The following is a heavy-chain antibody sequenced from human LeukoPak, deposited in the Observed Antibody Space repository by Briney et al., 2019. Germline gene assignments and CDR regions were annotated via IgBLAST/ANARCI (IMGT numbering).Heavy chain of an antibody. CDR2: ITGSGGST. J-gene: IGHJ4*02. CDR3: AKLGGYSYVNYFDY. CDR1: GFTFSSYA. V-gene: IGHV3-23*01. Sequence: GGSLRLSCAASGFTFSSYAMSWVRQAPGKGLEWVSVITGSGGSTYYADSVMGRFTISRDESKNTLYLQMNSLRPDDTAVYYCAKLGGYSYVNYFDYWGQGTLVTVSS. D-gene: IGHD5-18*01.